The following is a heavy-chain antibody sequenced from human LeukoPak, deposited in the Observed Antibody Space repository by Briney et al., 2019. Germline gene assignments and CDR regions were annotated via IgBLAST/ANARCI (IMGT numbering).Heavy chain of an antibody. Sequence: GESLKISCKGSGYSFTSYWIGWVRQMPGKGPEWMGIIYPGDSDTKYSPSFQGQVTISADKSISTAYLQWSSLKASDTAMYYCARHHRDIVVVVAAPSYDYWGQGTLVTVSS. J-gene: IGHJ4*02. CDR2: IYPGDSDT. D-gene: IGHD2-15*01. V-gene: IGHV5-51*01. CDR3: ARHHRDIVVVVAAPSYDY. CDR1: GYSFTSYW.